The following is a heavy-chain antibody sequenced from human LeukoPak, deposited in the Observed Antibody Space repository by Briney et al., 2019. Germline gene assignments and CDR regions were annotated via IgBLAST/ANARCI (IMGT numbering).Heavy chain of an antibody. CDR2: INHSGST. CDR1: GGSFSGYY. CDR3: AREGSGADY. V-gene: IGHV4-34*01. D-gene: IGHD6-25*01. Sequence: PSETLSLTCAVYGGSFSGYYWSWIRQPPGKGLEWIGEINHSGSTNYNPSLKSRVTISVDTSKNQFSLKLSSVTAADTAVCYCAREGSGADYWGQGTLVTVSS. J-gene: IGHJ4*02.